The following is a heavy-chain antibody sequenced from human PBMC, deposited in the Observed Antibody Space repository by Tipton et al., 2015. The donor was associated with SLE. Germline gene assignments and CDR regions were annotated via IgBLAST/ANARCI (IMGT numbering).Heavy chain of an antibody. J-gene: IGHJ3*02. Sequence: TLSLTCTVSGGSISSHYWSWIRQPPGKTLEWIGYIYSGGSTNYNPPLKSRVSISVDTSKNQFSLKLDSATAADTAVYYCAREDVGVMVEASFDIWGQGTVVTVSS. CDR1: GGSISSHY. CDR2: IYSGGST. V-gene: IGHV4-4*08. CDR3: AREDVGVMVEASFDI. D-gene: IGHD2-15*01.